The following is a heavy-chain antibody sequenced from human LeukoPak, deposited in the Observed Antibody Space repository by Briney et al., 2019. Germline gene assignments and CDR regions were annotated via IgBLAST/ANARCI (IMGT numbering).Heavy chain of an antibody. CDR2: IISIFGTA. D-gene: IGHD2-15*01. V-gene: IGHV1-69*13. Sequence: GASVKVSCKASGGTLSSYAISWVRQAPGQGLEWMGGIISIFGTANYAQKFQGRVTITADESTSTAYMELSSLRSEDTAVYYCARSPGGYCSGGSCYFNAYYFDYWGQGTLVTVSS. CDR1: GGTLSSYA. CDR3: ARSPGGYCSGGSCYFNAYYFDY. J-gene: IGHJ4*02.